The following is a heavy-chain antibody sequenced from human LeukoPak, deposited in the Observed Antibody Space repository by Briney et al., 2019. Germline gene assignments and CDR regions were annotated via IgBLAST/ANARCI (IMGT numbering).Heavy chain of an antibody. Sequence: SETLSLTCTVSGGSISSSSYYWSWIRQPAGKGLKWIGRIYTSGNTNYNTSLKSGATISEDTSRNQFTLKLSSVTAADPAVYYCARARLAMVRGVMPKEGGGWFDPWGQGTLVTVSS. V-gene: IGHV4-61*02. D-gene: IGHD3-10*01. J-gene: IGHJ5*02. CDR3: ARARLAMVRGVMPKEGGGWFDP. CDR1: GGSISSSSYY. CDR2: IYTSGNT.